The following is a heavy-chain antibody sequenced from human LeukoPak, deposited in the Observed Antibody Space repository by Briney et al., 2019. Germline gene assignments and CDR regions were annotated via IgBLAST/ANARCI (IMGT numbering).Heavy chain of an antibody. J-gene: IGHJ4*02. CDR1: GFTFSSYW. V-gene: IGHV3-7*01. CDR2: IKQDGSEK. Sequence: GGSLRLSCAASGFTFSSYWMSWVRQAPGKGLEWVANIKQDGSEKYYVDSVKGRFTISRDNAKNSLYLQMNSLRAEDTAVYYCASIIMKVVGGGPALDYWGQGTLVTVSS. D-gene: IGHD3-22*01. CDR3: ASIIMKVVGGGPALDY.